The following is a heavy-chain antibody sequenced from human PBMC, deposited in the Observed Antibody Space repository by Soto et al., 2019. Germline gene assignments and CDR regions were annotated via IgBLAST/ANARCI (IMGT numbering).Heavy chain of an antibody. D-gene: IGHD6-6*01. CDR3: AKVRDIAARPSWFDT. CDR1: GFTFSSYA. V-gene: IGHV3-23*01. CDR2: ISGSGGST. Sequence: GWSLRLSCAASGFTFSSYAMSWVRQAPGKGLEWVSAISGSGGSTYYADSVKGRFTISRDNSKNTLYLQMNSLRAEDTAVYYCAKVRDIAARPSWFDTWGQGTLVTVSS. J-gene: IGHJ5*02.